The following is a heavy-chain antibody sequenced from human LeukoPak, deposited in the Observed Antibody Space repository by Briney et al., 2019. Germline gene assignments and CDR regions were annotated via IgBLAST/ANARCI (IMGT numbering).Heavy chain of an antibody. CDR2: ISSSSSYI. Sequence: GGSLRLSCAASGFTFSSYSMNWVRQAPGKGLEWVSSISSSSSYIYYADSVKGRFSISRDNAKNSLYLQMNSLRAEDTAVYYCARDLLGWELHYFDYWGQGTLVTVSS. V-gene: IGHV3-21*01. J-gene: IGHJ4*02. D-gene: IGHD1-26*01. CDR3: ARDLLGWELHYFDY. CDR1: GFTFSSYS.